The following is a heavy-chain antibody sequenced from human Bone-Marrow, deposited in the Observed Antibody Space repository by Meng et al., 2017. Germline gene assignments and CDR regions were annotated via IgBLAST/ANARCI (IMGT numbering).Heavy chain of an antibody. CDR1: GFTFDDYA. J-gene: IGHJ6*02. V-gene: IGHV3-43D*04. CDR2: INWNGADI. Sequence: RLSCAASGFTFDDYAMYWVRQAPGKGLEWVSLINWNGADIYYADSVKGRFTISRDNTKNSLYLQMTSLRPEDTALYYCAKAKNYYNIDVWGQGTTVTVSS. CDR3: AKAKNYYNIDV.